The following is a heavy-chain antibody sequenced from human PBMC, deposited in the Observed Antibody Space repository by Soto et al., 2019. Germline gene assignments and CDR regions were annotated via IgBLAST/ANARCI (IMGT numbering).Heavy chain of an antibody. V-gene: IGHV1-2*04. CDR1: GYTFTGYY. CDR3: ARGRQRGYSGSKNWFDP. J-gene: IGHJ5*02. Sequence: ASVKGSCKASGYTFTGYYMHWVRQAPGQGLEWMGWINPNSGGTNYAQKFQGWVTMTRDTSISTAYMELSRLRSDDTAVYYCARGRQRGYSGSKNWFDPWGQGTLVTVSS. CDR2: INPNSGGT. D-gene: IGHD5-12*01.